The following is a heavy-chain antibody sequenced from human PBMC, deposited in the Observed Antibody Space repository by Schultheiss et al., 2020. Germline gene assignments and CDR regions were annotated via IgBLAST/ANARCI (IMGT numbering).Heavy chain of an antibody. V-gene: IGHV4-39*07. J-gene: IGHJ3*02. CDR3: ARVHYCSGGSCYRHAFDI. D-gene: IGHD2-15*01. CDR2: INHSGST. CDR1: GDSISSSTFH. Sequence: SQTLSLTCTVSGDSISSSTFHWGWIRQPPGKGLEWIGEINHSGSTNYNPSLKSRVTISVDTSKNQFSLKLSSVTAADTAVYYCARVHYCSGGSCYRHAFDIWGQGTMVTVSS.